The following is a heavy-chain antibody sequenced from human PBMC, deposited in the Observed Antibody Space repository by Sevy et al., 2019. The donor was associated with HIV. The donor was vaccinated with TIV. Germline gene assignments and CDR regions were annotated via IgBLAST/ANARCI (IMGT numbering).Heavy chain of an antibody. CDR2: ISYAGSSK. D-gene: IGHD3-3*01. Sequence: GWSLRLSCAASGFNFSSYGMHWVRQTPGKGLEWVAVISYAGSSKYYGDSVKGRFAISRDNSKNTLYLQINSLRAEDTAVYYCAKESGSYYDFWSGHDAFDIWGQGTMVTVSS. CDR1: GFNFSSYG. V-gene: IGHV3-30*18. CDR3: AKESGSYYDFWSGHDAFDI. J-gene: IGHJ3*02.